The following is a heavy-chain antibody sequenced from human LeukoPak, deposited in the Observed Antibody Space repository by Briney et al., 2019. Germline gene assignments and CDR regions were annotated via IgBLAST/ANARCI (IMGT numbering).Heavy chain of an antibody. J-gene: IGHJ4*02. CDR1: GFSFRGYA. V-gene: IGHV3-23*01. CDR3: ARTHGTLTGTGFDY. Sequence: PGGSLRLTCAASGFSFRGYAISWVRQAPGKGLEWVSGIGSDDRTHYAESVKGRFAISRGMDEGTLFLQMNSLRAEDTAVYYCARTHGTLTGTGFDYWGQGTLVTVSS. D-gene: IGHD1-20*01. CDR2: IGSDDRT.